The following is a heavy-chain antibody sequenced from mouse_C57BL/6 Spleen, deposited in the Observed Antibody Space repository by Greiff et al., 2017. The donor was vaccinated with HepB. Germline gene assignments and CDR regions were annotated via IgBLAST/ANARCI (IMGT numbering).Heavy chain of an antibody. CDR2: IDPNSGGT. D-gene: IGHD1-1*01. CDR3: ARSLITTVVPPAMDY. V-gene: IGHV1-72*01. CDR1: GYTFTSYW. Sequence: QVQLHQPGSELVNPVSSVKLSCKASGYTFTSYWMHWVKHIPLLFLEWIGRIDPNSGGTKYNEKFKSKATLTVDKPSSTAYIQLSSLTSEDSAVYYCARSLITTVVPPAMDYWGQGTSVTVSS. J-gene: IGHJ4*01.